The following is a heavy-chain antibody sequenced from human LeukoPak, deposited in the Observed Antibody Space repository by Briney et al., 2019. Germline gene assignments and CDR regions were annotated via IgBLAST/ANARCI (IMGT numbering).Heavy chain of an antibody. CDR3: AKSPGNDAFDI. D-gene: IGHD3-10*01. V-gene: IGHV3-9*01. J-gene: IGHJ3*02. CDR2: ISWNSGSI. CDR1: GFTFDDYA. Sequence: GGSLRLSCAASGFTFDDYAMHWVRQAPGKGLEWVSGISWNSGSIGYADSVKGRFTISRDNAKNSLYLQMNSLRAEDTALYYCAKSPGNDAFDIWGQGTMATVSS.